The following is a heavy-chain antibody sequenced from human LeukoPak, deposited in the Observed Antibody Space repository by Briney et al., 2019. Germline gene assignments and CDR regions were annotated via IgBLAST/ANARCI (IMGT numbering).Heavy chain of an antibody. D-gene: IGHD1-26*01. Sequence: GGSLRLSCVASGFTFSNYGMHWVRQAPGKGLEWVSGTSDRGDYTYYADSVKGRFTISRDNSKNTPYLQMNSLRAEDTALYFCAKKAQYNGNYPLDYWGQGTLVTVSS. V-gene: IGHV3-23*01. CDR2: TSDRGDYT. CDR3: AKKAQYNGNYPLDY. J-gene: IGHJ4*02. CDR1: GFTFSNYG.